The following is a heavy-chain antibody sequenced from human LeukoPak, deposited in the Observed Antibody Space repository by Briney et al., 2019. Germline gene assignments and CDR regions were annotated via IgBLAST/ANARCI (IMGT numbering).Heavy chain of an antibody. Sequence: GGSLRLSCAASGFTFSSYGMHWVRQAPGKGLEWVAVISYDGSNKYYADSVKGRFTISRDNSKNTLYLQMNSLRAEDTAVYYCAKGHSSSWLDYWGQGTLVTVSS. CDR1: GFTFSSYG. V-gene: IGHV3-30*18. CDR2: ISYDGSNK. D-gene: IGHD6-13*01. CDR3: AKGHSSSWLDY. J-gene: IGHJ4*02.